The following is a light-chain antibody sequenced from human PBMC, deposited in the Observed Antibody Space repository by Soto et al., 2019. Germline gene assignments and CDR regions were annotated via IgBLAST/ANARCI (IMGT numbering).Light chain of an antibody. Sequence: QSVLTQPASVSGSPGQSITISCTGTSSDVGGYNYVSWYQHHPGKAPKLMIFDVSNRPSGVSNRFPGSKSGNTASLTISGPQPEDEADYYCSSYTTSNTRQIVFGTGTKVTVL. CDR1: SSDVGGYNY. CDR2: DVS. J-gene: IGLJ1*01. CDR3: SSYTTSNTRQIV. V-gene: IGLV2-14*03.